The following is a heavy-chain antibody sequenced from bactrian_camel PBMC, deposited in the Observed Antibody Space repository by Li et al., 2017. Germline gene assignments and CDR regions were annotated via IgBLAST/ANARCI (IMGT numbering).Heavy chain of an antibody. Sequence: HVQLVESGGGSVQAGGSLRLSCAASGSTRWRRCMGWFRQGPGKEREGVASISRDEPSTYYSESVKGRFTISRDNAKNTLDLQMNSLQSDDTAMYYCAADVRRCSWANAYDANRFAYWGQGTQVTVS. D-gene: IGHD2*01. CDR2: ISRDEPST. CDR3: AADVRRCSWANAYDANRFAY. CDR1: GSTRWRRC. V-gene: IGHV3S54*01. J-gene: IGHJ6*01.